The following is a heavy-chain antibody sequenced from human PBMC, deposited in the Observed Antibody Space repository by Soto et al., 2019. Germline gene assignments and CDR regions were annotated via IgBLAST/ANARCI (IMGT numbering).Heavy chain of an antibody. Sequence: EVQLVESGGDLVQPGRSLRLSCAASGFTFDDYAMHWVRQAPGKGLEWVSGISWNSGSIGYADSVKGRFTISRDNAKNSLYLQMNSLRAEDTALYYFAKDITYSSGWTFDYWGQGTLVTVSS. CDR3: AKDITYSSGWTFDY. J-gene: IGHJ4*02. CDR1: GFTFDDYA. V-gene: IGHV3-9*01. CDR2: ISWNSGSI. D-gene: IGHD6-19*01.